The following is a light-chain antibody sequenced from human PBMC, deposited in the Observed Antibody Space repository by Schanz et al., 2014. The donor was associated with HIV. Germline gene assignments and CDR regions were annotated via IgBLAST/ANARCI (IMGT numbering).Light chain of an antibody. J-gene: IGLJ2*01. CDR1: SSNIGNNY. CDR3: AAWDDSLNGQI. Sequence: QSVLTQPPSVSAAPGQKVTISCSGSSSNIGNNYAPWYHQFPGTAPKLLIYDNYQRPSGVPDRFSGSKSGTSATLGISGLQSEDEADYYCAAWDDSLNGQIFGGGTKLTVL. V-gene: IGLV1-51*01. CDR2: DNY.